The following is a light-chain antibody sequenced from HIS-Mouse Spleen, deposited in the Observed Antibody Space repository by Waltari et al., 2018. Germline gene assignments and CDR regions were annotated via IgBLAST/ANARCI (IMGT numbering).Light chain of an antibody. V-gene: IGLV3-10*01. CDR2: EDS. CDR3: YSTDSSGNHRV. CDR1: AFPKKF. J-gene: IGLJ2*01. Sequence: SYELTQPPSVSVSPGQTARTTCSGAAFPKKFAYWDQQKSGQAPLLVIYEDSKRPSGIPERFSGSSSGTMATLTISGAQVEDEADYYCYSTDSSGNHRVFGGGTKLTVL.